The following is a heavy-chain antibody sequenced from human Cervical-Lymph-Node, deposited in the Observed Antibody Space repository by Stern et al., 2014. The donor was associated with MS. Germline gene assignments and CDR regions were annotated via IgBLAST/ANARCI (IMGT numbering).Heavy chain of an antibody. CDR3: ATDAFDI. CDR2: IKEEGSEK. CDR1: GFTFSSNW. J-gene: IGHJ3*02. V-gene: IGHV3-7*01. Sequence: VQLVESGGGLVQPGGSLRLSCAASGFTFSSNWMTWVRQTPGQGLEGVANIKEEGSEKFYVDSVKGRFTVSRDNAKNSLYLQMNSLRAEDTAVYYCATDAFDIWGQGTMVTVSS.